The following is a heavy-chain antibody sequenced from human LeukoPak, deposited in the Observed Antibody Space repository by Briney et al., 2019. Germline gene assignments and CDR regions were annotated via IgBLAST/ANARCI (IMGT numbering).Heavy chain of an antibody. CDR3: ARRGKQLADY. CDR1: GGSISSSSYY. D-gene: IGHD6-6*01. CDR2: SYYSGST. Sequence: SETLSLTCTVSGGSISSSSYYWGWIRQPPGKGLEWIGSSYYSGSTYYNPSLKSRVTISVDTSKNQFSLKLSSVTAADTAVYYCARRGKQLADYWGQGTLVTVSS. V-gene: IGHV4-39*01. J-gene: IGHJ4*02.